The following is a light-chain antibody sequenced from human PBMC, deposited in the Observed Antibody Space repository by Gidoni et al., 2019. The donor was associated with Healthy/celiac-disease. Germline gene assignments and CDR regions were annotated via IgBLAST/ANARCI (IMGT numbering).Light chain of an antibody. V-gene: IGLV2-14*01. CDR3: SSYTSSSTLV. Sequence: QSALTQPAPVSGSPGQSLPSSCTGTSSDVGGYDYVSWYQQHPGKAPKLMIHDVSNRPSGVSNRFSGSKSGNTASLTISGLQAEDEADYYCSSYTSSSTLVFGGGTKLTVL. CDR2: DVS. J-gene: IGLJ3*02. CDR1: SSDVGGYDY.